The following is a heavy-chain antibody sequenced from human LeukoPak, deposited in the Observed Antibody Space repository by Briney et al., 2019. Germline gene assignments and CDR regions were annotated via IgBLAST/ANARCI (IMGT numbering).Heavy chain of an antibody. CDR2: IYTSGST. J-gene: IGHJ4*02. CDR1: GGSISSYY. CDR3: ARYMLEGSSSWYPYFDY. D-gene: IGHD6-13*01. Sequence: SETLSLTCTVSGGSISSYYWSWIRQPAGKGLEWIGRIYTSGSTNYNPSLKSRVTISVDTSKNQFSLKLSSVTAADTAVYYCARYMLEGSSSWYPYFDYWGQGTLVTVSS. V-gene: IGHV4-4*07.